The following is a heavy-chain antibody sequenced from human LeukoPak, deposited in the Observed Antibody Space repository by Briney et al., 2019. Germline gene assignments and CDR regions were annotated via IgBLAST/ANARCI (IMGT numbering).Heavy chain of an antibody. D-gene: IGHD1-26*01. CDR2: ISYDGRDK. CDR1: GFTFSTYA. Sequence: GGSLRLSCAASGFTFSTYAMHWVRQAPGKGLEWVAVISYDGRDKKYADSVKGRFSISRDNPKNTLYLQMDSLRSEDTAMYYCAKDSGNFANYYFDHWGQGTLVTVSP. CDR3: AKDSGNFANYYFDH. J-gene: IGHJ4*02. V-gene: IGHV3-30*04.